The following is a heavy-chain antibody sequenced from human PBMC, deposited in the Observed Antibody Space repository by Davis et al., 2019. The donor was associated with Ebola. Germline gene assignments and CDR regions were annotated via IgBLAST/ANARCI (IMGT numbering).Heavy chain of an antibody. CDR1: GGSISSYY. D-gene: IGHD3-9*01. J-gene: IGHJ4*02. CDR2: IYYSGST. V-gene: IGHV4-59*08. CDR3: ARLRAMYYDVLTGYYRSPYYFDF. Sequence: MPSETLSLTCTVSGGSISSYYWSWIRQPPGKGLEWIGYIYYSGSTNYNPSLKSRVTISVDTSKNQFSLKLSSVTAADTAVYYCARLRAMYYDVLTGYYRSPYYFDFWGQGARVTVST.